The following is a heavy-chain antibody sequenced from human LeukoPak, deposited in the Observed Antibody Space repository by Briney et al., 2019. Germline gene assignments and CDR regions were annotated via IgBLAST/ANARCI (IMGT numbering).Heavy chain of an antibody. D-gene: IGHD3-10*01. CDR2: IYYSGST. CDR1: GGSTSSYY. CDR3: ARDRRGGRGVYYYYYGMDV. J-gene: IGHJ6*02. V-gene: IGHV4-59*01. Sequence: PETLSLTCTVSGGSTSSYYWSWIRQPPGKGLEWIGYIYYSGSTNYNPSLKSRVTISVDTSKNQFSLKLSSVTAADTAVYYCARDRRGGRGVYYYYYGMDVWGQGTTVTVSS.